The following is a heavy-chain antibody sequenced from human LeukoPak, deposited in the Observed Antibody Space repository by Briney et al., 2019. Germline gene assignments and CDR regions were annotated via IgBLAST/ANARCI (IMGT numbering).Heavy chain of an antibody. Sequence: WASVKVSCKASGGTFSSYAISWVRQAPGQGLEWMGGIIPIFGTANYAQKFQGKVTITTDESTSTAYMELRSLRSDDTAVYYCARKYYYGSGSYYHADYWGQGTLVTVSS. CDR3: ARKYYYGSGSYYHADY. CDR1: GGTFSSYA. V-gene: IGHV1-69*05. J-gene: IGHJ4*02. D-gene: IGHD3-10*01. CDR2: IIPIFGTA.